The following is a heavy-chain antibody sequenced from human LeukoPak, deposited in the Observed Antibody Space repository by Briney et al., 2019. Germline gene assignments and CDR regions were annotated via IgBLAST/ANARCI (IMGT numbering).Heavy chain of an antibody. V-gene: IGHV3-7*01. D-gene: IGHD3-10*01. J-gene: IGHJ4*02. Sequence: GGSLRLSCAASGFTFSKSWMSWVRQAPGKGLEWVANIKEDGSEKNYVDSVKGRFTISRDNAKNSVYLQMNSLRAEDTAVYYCANLHGSGNWGQGTLVTVSS. CDR3: ANLHGSGN. CDR1: GFTFSKSW. CDR2: IKEDGSEK.